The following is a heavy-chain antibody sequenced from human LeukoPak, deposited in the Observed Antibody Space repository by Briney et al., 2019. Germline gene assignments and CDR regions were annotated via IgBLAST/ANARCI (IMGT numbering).Heavy chain of an antibody. Sequence: PGGSLRLSCAASGFTFSSYGMHWVRQAPGKGLEWVAFIRYDGSNKYYADSVKGRFTISRDNSKNTLYLQMNSLRAEDTAVYYCAKFRYDHVLAYFDYWGQGTLVTVSS. CDR2: IRYDGSNK. CDR1: GFTFSSYG. CDR3: AKFRYDHVLAYFDY. J-gene: IGHJ4*02. D-gene: IGHD3-3*01. V-gene: IGHV3-30*02.